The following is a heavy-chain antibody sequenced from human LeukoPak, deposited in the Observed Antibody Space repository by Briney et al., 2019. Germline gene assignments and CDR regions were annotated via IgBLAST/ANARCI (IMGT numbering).Heavy chain of an antibody. J-gene: IGHJ5*02. D-gene: IGHD6-13*01. CDR1: GYTFTSYY. CDR2: IDPSGGST. Sequence: ASVKVSCKASGYTFTSYYMHWVRQAPGQGLEWMGIIDPSGGSTSYAQKFQGRVTMTRDMSTSTVYMELNSLRAEDTAVYYCARGPIAAAGTAGIDPWGQGTLVTVSS. CDR3: ARGPIAAAGTAGIDP. V-gene: IGHV1-46*01.